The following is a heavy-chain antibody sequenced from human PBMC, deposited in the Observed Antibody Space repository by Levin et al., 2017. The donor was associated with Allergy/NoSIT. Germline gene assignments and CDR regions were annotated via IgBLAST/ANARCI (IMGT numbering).Heavy chain of an antibody. D-gene: IGHD1-7*01. Sequence: GESLKISCKASGYTFTGYYMHWVRQAPGQGLEWMGWINPNSGGTNYAQKFQGRVTMTRDTSISTAYMELSRLRSDDTAVYYCARDLSAYNWNYVSEEDYWGQGTLVTVSS. V-gene: IGHV1-2*02. J-gene: IGHJ4*02. CDR1: GYTFTGYY. CDR3: ARDLSAYNWNYVSEEDY. CDR2: INPNSGGT.